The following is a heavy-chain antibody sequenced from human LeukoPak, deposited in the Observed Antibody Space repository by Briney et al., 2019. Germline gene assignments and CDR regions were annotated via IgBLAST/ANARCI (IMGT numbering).Heavy chain of an antibody. CDR3: ARGDSSGYYYGHY. V-gene: IGHV3-21*01. D-gene: IGHD3-22*01. J-gene: IGHJ4*02. CDR2: ISSSVSYI. CDR1: GFTFSIYT. Sequence: GGSLRLSCAASGFTFSIYTMNWVRRAPGKGREWVSSISSSVSYIYYADSVKGRFTISRDNAKNSLYLQMNSLRVEDTAVYYCARGDSSGYYYGHYWGQGTLVTVSS.